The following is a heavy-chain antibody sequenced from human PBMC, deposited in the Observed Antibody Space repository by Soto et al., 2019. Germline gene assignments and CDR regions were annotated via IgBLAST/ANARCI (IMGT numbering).Heavy chain of an antibody. J-gene: IGHJ4*02. CDR3: ASSDYESSAYFGTTGTFDY. CDR1: GYSFTTYY. CDR2: IYPGDSDT. Sequence: RGGSLKISCKASGYSFTTYYIGWVRQMPGKGLEWMRTIYPGDSDTRYSPSFQGQVTISADKSISTAFLQWSSLKASDTAMYYCASSDYESSAYFGTTGTFDYWGQANLVTAAS. V-gene: IGHV5-51*01. D-gene: IGHD3-22*01.